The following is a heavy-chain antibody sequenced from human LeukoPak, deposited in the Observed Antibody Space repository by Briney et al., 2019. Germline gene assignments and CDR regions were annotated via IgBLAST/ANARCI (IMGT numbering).Heavy chain of an antibody. CDR1: GYTFTSYG. CDR2: ISAYNGNT. J-gene: IGHJ6*02. V-gene: IGHV1-18*01. Sequence: ASVKVSCKASGYTFTSYGISWVRQAPGQGLEWMGWISAYNGNTNYAQKLQGRVTMTTDTSTSTAYMELRSLRSDDTAVYYCARAPNTAMVTTPHYYYYYGMDVWGQGTTVTVSS. D-gene: IGHD5-18*01. CDR3: ARAPNTAMVTTPHYYYYYGMDV.